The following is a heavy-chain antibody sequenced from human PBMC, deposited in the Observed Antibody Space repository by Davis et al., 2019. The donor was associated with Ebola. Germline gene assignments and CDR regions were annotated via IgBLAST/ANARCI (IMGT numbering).Heavy chain of an antibody. D-gene: IGHD5-12*01. J-gene: IGHJ4*02. Sequence: PSETLSLTCAVYGGSFSGYYWSWIRQPPGKGLEWIGEINHSGSTNYNPSLKSRVTISVDTSKNQFSLKLGSVTAADTAIYYCARDLAYSDYERYFDYWGQGTLVTVSS. CDR1: GGSFSGYY. CDR3: ARDLAYSDYERYFDY. V-gene: IGHV4-34*01. CDR2: INHSGST.